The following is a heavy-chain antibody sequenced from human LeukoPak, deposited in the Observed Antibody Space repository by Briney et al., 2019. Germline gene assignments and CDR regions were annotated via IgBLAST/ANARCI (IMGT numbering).Heavy chain of an antibody. CDR1: GGSISSYY. CDR2: IYYSGST. J-gene: IGHJ6*03. Sequence: SETLSLTCTVSGGSISSYYWSWIRQSPGKGLEWIGYIYYSGSTNYNPSLKSRVTISVDTSKNQFSLKLSSVTAADTAVYYCASGIAARASHYYYYYYMDVWGKGTTVTVSS. V-gene: IGHV4-59*08. D-gene: IGHD6-6*01. CDR3: ASGIAARASHYYYYYYMDV.